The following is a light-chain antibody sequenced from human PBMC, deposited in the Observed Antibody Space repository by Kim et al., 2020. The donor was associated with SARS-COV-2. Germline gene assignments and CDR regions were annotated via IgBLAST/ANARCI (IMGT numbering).Light chain of an antibody. J-gene: IGLJ3*02. CDR2: KDT. CDR3: QSVVSGVWM. V-gene: IGLV3-25*03. CDR1: ALGKEY. Sequence: SYEPTQPPSVSVSPGQTARITCSGDALGKEYAYWYQQKSGQAPAVIIYKDTERASGIPERFSGSTSGTKVTLIISGAQAEDEADYYCQSVVSGVWMFGGG.